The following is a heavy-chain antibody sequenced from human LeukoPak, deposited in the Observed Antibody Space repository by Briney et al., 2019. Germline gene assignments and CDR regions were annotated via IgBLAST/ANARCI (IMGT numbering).Heavy chain of an antibody. CDR1: GFTFSNHA. D-gene: IGHD3-10*01. CDR2: IRYDATNK. Sequence: PGGSLRLSCAASGFTFSNHAMHWVRQAPGKGLEWLAFIRYDATNKYYADSVKGRFTISRDNSKNTLYLQINSLRVEDTAMYYCANTWFGELLDSWGQGTLVTVSS. V-gene: IGHV3-30*02. CDR3: ANTWFGELLDS. J-gene: IGHJ4*02.